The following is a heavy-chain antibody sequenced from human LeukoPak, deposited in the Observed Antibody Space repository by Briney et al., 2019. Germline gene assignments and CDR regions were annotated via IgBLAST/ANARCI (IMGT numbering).Heavy chain of an antibody. D-gene: IGHD6-25*01. CDR3: ARDGAAMNAFDI. J-gene: IGHJ3*02. CDR1: GYTFTSYD. Sequence: ASVMVSCKASGYTFTSYDINWVRQATGQGLEWMGWINPNSGGTNYAQKFQGRVTMTRDTSISTAYMELSRLRSDDTAVYYCARDGAAMNAFDIWGQGTMVTVSS. CDR2: INPNSGGT. V-gene: IGHV1-2*02.